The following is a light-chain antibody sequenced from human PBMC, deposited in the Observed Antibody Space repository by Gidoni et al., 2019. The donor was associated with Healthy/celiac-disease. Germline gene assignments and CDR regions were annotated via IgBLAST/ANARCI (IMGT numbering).Light chain of an antibody. J-gene: IGKJ1*01. CDR1: QSISSW. V-gene: IGKV1-5*03. CDR3: QQYNSYSLT. Sequence: DIQMTQSPFTLSASAGDRVTITCRASQSISSWLAWYQQKPGKAPRLLIYKASSLESGVPARFSGSGSGTEFTLTISSLEPDDFAVYYCQQYNSYSLTFGQGTQVEIK. CDR2: KAS.